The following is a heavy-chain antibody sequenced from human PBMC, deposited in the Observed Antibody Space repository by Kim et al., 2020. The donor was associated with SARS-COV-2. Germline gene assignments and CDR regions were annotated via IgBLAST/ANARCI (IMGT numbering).Heavy chain of an antibody. CDR1: GGSISSYY. J-gene: IGHJ6*03. V-gene: IGHV4-59*01. CDR3: ARENYYYYMDV. CDR2: IYYSGST. Sequence: SETLSLTCTVSGGSISSYYWSWIRQPPGKGLEWIGYIYYSGSTNYNPSLKSRVTISVDTSKNQFSLKLSSVTAADTAVYYCARENYYYYMDVWGKGTTVTVSS.